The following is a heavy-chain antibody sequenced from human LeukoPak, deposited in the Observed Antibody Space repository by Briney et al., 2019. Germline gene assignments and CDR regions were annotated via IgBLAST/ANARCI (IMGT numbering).Heavy chain of an antibody. J-gene: IGHJ4*02. CDR1: GFTFSGSA. CDR2: ITGSDDKT. V-gene: IGHV3-23*01. Sequence: GGSLRLSCAASGFTFSGSAMTWVRQAPGKGLQWVPTITGSDDKTYYADSVKGRFTISRDFSKNMVHLHMNSLRVEDTAIYYCAKGPQLYSGYHPDYWGQETLVTVSS. CDR3: AKGPQLYSGYHPDY. D-gene: IGHD5-12*01.